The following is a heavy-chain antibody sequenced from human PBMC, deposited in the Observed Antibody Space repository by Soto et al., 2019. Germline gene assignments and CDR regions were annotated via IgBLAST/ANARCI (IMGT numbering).Heavy chain of an antibody. Sequence: PGGSLRLSCAASGFTFSSYWMSWVRQAPGKGLEWVANIKQDGSEKYYVDSVKGRFTISRDNAKNSPYLQMNSLRAEDTAVYYFSCLSNYDFWSGYYFFDYFDYWGQGTLVTVSS. CDR3: SCLSNYDFWSGYYFFDYFDY. J-gene: IGHJ4*02. CDR1: GFTFSSYW. D-gene: IGHD3-3*01. V-gene: IGHV3-7*01. CDR2: IKQDGSEK.